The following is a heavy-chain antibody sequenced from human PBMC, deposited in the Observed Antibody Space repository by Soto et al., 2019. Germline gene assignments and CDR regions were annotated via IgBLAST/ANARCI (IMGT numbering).Heavy chain of an antibody. J-gene: IGHJ4*02. CDR2: ISAYNGNT. D-gene: IGHD3-3*01. V-gene: IGHV1-18*01. Sequence: ASVKVSCKASGYTFTSYGISWVRQAPGQGLEWMGWISAYNGNTNYAQKLQGRVTMTTDTSTSTAYMELRSLRSDDTAVYYCARDQDFDDFWSGYPPGYWGQGTLVTVSS. CDR1: GYTFTSYG. CDR3: ARDQDFDDFWSGYPPGY.